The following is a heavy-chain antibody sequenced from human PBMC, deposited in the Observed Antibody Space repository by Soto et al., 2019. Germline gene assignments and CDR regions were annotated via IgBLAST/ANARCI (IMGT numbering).Heavy chain of an antibody. J-gene: IGHJ4*02. D-gene: IGHD3-16*02. CDR3: TTERAITFGGVIVKDY. Sequence: EVQLVESGGGLVKPGGSLRLSCAASGFTFSNAWMNWVRQAPGKGLEWVGRIKSKTDGGTTDYAAPVKGRFTISRDDSNNTLYLQMNSLKTEDTAVYYCTTERAITFGGVIVKDYWCQGTLVTVSS. CDR1: GFTFSNAW. V-gene: IGHV3-15*07. CDR2: IKSKTDGGTT.